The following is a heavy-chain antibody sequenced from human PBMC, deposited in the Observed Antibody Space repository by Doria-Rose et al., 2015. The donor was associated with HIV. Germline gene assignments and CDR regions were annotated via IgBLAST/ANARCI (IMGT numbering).Heavy chain of an antibody. D-gene: IGHD6-13*01. Sequence: SGPVLVKPTETLTLTCTVSGVSLSSPGMGVSWIRQPPGKALEWLANIFSDDERSDKTSLKSRLTISRDTSKSQVVLTMTDMDPVDTATYYCARIKSSRWYHKYYFDFWGQGTLVIVSA. CDR1: GVSLSSPGMG. CDR3: ARIKSSRWYHKYYFDF. J-gene: IGHJ4*02. CDR2: IFSDDER. V-gene: IGHV2-26*01.